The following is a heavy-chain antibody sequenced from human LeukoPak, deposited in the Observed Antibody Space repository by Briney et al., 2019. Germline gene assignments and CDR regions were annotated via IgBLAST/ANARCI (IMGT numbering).Heavy chain of an antibody. V-gene: IGHV3-23*01. CDR1: GFTFSTYA. Sequence: GGSLRLSCAASGFTFSTYAMSWVRQTPEKGREWVSAISGGGGSTDYADSVKGRFTISRDNSKNTLCLQMNSLRAEDTAGYYCARASRGIHGMDVWGQGTTVTVSS. CDR2: ISGGGGST. J-gene: IGHJ6*02. CDR3: ARASRGIHGMDV. D-gene: IGHD3-10*01.